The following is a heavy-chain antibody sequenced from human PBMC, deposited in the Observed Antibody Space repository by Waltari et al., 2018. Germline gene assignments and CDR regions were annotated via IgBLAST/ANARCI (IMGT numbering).Heavy chain of an antibody. D-gene: IGHD2-15*01. CDR2: VLRDGRT. CDR1: AASMNNW. J-gene: IGHJ4*02. Sequence: QLQLQESGPGLVKPWGTLSLTCAVSAASMNNWWGWVRQPPGKGLEWIGQVLRDGRTNYNPSFASRVTMSIDTSNYQFSLRVASVTAADTAVYYCARDRGRGLYLDSWGPGMLVTVSP. CDR3: ARDRGRGLYLDS. V-gene: IGHV4-4*02.